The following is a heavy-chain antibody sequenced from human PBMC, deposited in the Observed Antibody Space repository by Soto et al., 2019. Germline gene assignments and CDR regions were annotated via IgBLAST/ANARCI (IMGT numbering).Heavy chain of an antibody. J-gene: IGHJ6*02. CDR3: APLTYDSSGHYGMDV. V-gene: IGHV2-5*02. D-gene: IGHD3-22*01. CDR2: IYWDDDK. Sequence: QITLKESGPTLVKPTQTLTLTCTFSGFSLSTTGVGVAWIRQPPGKALEWLALIYWDDDKRYRPSLKSRLTITKDTSKNQVVVTMTNMDPLDTATYYCAPLTYDSSGHYGMDVWGQGTTVTVSS. CDR1: GFSLSTTGVG.